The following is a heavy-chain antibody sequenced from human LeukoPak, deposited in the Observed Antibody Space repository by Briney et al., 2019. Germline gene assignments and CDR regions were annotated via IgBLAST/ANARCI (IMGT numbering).Heavy chain of an antibody. CDR2: ISSSSSYI. CDR1: GFTFSSYS. D-gene: IGHD1-26*01. J-gene: IGHJ3*02. Sequence: NPGGSLRLSCAASGFTFSSYSMNWVRQAPGKGLEWVSSISSSSSYIYYADSVKGRFTISRDNAKNSLYLQMNSLRAEDTAVYYCARGGGGSYLLGRVGAFDIWGQGTMVTVSS. V-gene: IGHV3-21*01. CDR3: ARGGGGSYLLGRVGAFDI.